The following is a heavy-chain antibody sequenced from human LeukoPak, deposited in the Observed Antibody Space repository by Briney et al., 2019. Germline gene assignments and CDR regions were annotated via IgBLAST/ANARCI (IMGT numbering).Heavy chain of an antibody. J-gene: IGHJ1*01. CDR2: IYYSGST. D-gene: IGHD3-10*01. CDR3: ARSSFEYFQH. CDR1: GGSISSTRYY. Sequence: SETLSLTCTVSGGSISSTRYYWGWIRQPPGKGLEWIGSIYYSGSTYYNPSLKSRVTISVDTSKNQFQFSLKLSSVTAADTAVYYCARSSFEYFQHWGQGTLVTVSS. V-gene: IGHV4-39*01.